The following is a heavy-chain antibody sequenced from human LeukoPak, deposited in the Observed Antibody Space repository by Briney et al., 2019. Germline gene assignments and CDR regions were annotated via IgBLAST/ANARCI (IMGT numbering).Heavy chain of an antibody. Sequence: SETLSLTCPVSGGSISRSLWTSIRQPPEKGLEWIGHISDTWSAYYNLSLKSRGPISVDRTKNQFSLRLTSVTAAEAAVYYCARDVPVTSSWGQGTLVTVSS. J-gene: IGHJ4*02. CDR2: ISDTWSA. CDR1: GGSISRSL. CDR3: ARDVPVTSS. V-gene: IGHV4-59*01. D-gene: IGHD6-19*01.